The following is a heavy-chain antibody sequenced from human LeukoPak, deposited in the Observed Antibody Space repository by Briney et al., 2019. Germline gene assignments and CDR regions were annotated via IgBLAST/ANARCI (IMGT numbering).Heavy chain of an antibody. CDR3: ARVAMVRGVVSYKFGMDV. V-gene: IGHV1-8*01. CDR1: GYIFNNYD. Sequence: GASVKVSCTASGYIFNNYDLNWVRQAPGQGLEWMGWINPRGGNAGSAQSFQGRITMTRDISITTAYMELTSLRSDDTAIYYRARVAMVRGVVSYKFGMDVWGQGTTVTVSS. CDR2: INPRGGNA. D-gene: IGHD3-10*01. J-gene: IGHJ6*02.